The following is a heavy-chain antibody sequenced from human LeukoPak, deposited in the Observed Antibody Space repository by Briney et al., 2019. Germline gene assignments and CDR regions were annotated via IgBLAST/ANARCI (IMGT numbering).Heavy chain of an antibody. CDR2: IHTSGST. D-gene: IGHD3-22*01. J-gene: IGHJ4*02. Sequence: PSKTLSLTCTVSGGSISSYYWSWIRQPAGKGLEWIGRIHTSGSTNYNPSLKSRVTMSVDTSKNQFSLKLSSVTAADTAVYYCARDVYYYDSSGYSNFDYWGQGTLVTVSS. CDR3: ARDVYYYDSSGYSNFDY. CDR1: GGSISSYY. V-gene: IGHV4-4*07.